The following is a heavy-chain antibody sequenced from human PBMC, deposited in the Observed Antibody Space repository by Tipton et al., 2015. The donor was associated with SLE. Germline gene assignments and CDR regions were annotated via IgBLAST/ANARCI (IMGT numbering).Heavy chain of an antibody. CDR3: ARDPQTYHNFWGAYHWFDP. CDR1: GGSIGSSSYY. J-gene: IGHJ5*02. Sequence: TLSLTCTVSGGSIGSSSYYWGWIRQPPGKGLEWIGSIYYSGSTHYNPSPRSRVTISIDTSNNQFSLKLSSVTAADTAVYYCARDPQTYHNFWGAYHWFDPWGQGTLVTVSS. V-gene: IGHV4-39*07. D-gene: IGHD3-16*01. CDR2: IYYSGST.